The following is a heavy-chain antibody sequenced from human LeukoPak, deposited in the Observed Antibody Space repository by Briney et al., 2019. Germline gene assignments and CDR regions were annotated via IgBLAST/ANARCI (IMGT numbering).Heavy chain of an antibody. D-gene: IGHD2-15*01. CDR1: GGSFSGYY. Sequence: SETLSLTCAVYGGSFSGYYWSWIRQPPGKGLEWIGEINHSGSTNYNPSLKSRVTISVDTSKNQFSLKLSSVTAADTAVYYCARSVERYCSGGSCYSYYYYMDVWGKGTTVTVSS. V-gene: IGHV4-34*01. CDR3: ARSVERYCSGGSCYSYYYYMDV. J-gene: IGHJ6*03. CDR2: INHSGST.